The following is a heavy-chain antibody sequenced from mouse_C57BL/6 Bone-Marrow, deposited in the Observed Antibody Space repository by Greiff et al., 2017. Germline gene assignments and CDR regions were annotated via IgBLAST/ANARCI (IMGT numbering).Heavy chain of an antibody. CDR1: GYTFTSYG. CDR3: ARERSYGNYGTWCAY. Sequence: VQLQESGAELARPGASVKLSCKASGYTFTSYGISWVKQRTGQGLEWIGEIYPRSGNTYYNEKFKGKATLTADTSSSTAYMERRSLTSEDSSVYFCARERSYGNYGTWCAYWGQGTLVTVSA. V-gene: IGHV1-81*01. J-gene: IGHJ3*01. D-gene: IGHD2-1*01. CDR2: IYPRSGNT.